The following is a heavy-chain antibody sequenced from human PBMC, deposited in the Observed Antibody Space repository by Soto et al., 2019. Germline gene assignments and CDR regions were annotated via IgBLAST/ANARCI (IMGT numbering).Heavy chain of an antibody. J-gene: IGHJ5*02. CDR1: GGSISSGGYY. V-gene: IGHV4-31*03. CDR3: ARSVFP. CDR2: IYYSGST. Sequence: SETLSLTCTVSGGSISSGGYYWSWLRQHPGKGLEWIGYIYYSGSTYYNQSLKNRDTISVDTSKNQITMKLTTVTAADTAVYYCARSVFPWGQGTLVTVSS.